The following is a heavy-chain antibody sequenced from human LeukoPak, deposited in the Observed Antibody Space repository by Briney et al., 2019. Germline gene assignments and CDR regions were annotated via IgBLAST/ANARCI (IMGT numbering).Heavy chain of an antibody. CDR3: ARDPAYDFWSGYPYFDY. CDR1: GFTFSSYA. Sequence: GGSLRLSCAASGFTFSSYAMHWVRQAPGKGLEWVAVISYDGSNKYYADSVKGRFTISRDNSKNTLYLQMNSLRAEDTAVYYCARDPAYDFWSGYPYFDYWGQGTLVTASS. J-gene: IGHJ4*02. D-gene: IGHD3-3*01. V-gene: IGHV3-30-3*01. CDR2: ISYDGSNK.